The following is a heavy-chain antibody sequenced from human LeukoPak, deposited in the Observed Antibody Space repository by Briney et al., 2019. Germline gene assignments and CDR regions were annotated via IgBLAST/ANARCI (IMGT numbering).Heavy chain of an antibody. CDR3: AAEDWSMVAWDWAAFDI. V-gene: IGHV1-69*13. Sequence: ASVKVSCKASGGTFSSYAISWVRQAPGQGLEWMGGIIPIFGTANYAQKFQGRVTITADESTSTAYMELSSLRSEDTAVYYCAAEDWSMVAWDWAAFDIWGQGTMVTVSS. CDR2: IIPIFGTA. CDR1: GGTFSSYA. D-gene: IGHD3/OR15-3a*01. J-gene: IGHJ3*02.